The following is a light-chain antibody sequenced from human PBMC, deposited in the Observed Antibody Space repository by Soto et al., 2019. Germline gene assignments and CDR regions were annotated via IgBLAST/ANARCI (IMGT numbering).Light chain of an antibody. CDR3: CSHAGSYTYV. V-gene: IGLV2-11*01. Sequence: QSALTQPRSVSGSPGQSVAISCTGTSSDVAGYNYVSWYQQHPGKAPKVIIYDVSKRPSGVPDRFSGSKSGNTASLTISGLQAEDEADYYCCSHAGSYTYVFGTGTKLTVL. CDR1: SSDVAGYNY. J-gene: IGLJ1*01. CDR2: DVS.